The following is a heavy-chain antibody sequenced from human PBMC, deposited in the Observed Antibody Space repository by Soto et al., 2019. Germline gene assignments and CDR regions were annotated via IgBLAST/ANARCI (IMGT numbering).Heavy chain of an antibody. CDR2: ISAYNGNT. CDR3: AKSIDDILTGYLTIFDY. Sequence: ASVKVSCKASGYTFTSYGISWVRQAPGQGLEWMGWISAYNGNTNYAQKLQGRVTMTTDTSTSTAYMELRSLRAEDTAVYYCAKSIDDILTGYLTIFDYWGQGTLVTVSS. J-gene: IGHJ4*02. CDR1: GYTFTSYG. V-gene: IGHV1-18*01. D-gene: IGHD3-9*01.